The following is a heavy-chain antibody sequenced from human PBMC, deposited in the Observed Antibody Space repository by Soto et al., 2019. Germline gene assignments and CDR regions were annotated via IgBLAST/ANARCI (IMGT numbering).Heavy chain of an antibody. J-gene: IGHJ6*02. CDR2: IWNDGSNK. D-gene: IGHD3-16*02. V-gene: IGHV3-33*01. CDR1: GFTFSRYG. CDR3: ARDGHDYVWGSYRTYSYYGMDV. Sequence: QVQLVESGGGVVQPGRSLRLSCAASGFTFSRYGMHWFRQAPGQGLEWVAVIWNDGSNKYYADSVKGQFTISRDNSKNTLYMQMNSLRAEDTAVYYCARDGHDYVWGSYRTYSYYGMDVWGQGTTVTVSS.